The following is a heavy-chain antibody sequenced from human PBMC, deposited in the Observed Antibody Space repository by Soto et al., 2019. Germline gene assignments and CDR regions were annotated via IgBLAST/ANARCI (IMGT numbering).Heavy chain of an antibody. Sequence: GASVKVSCKTSGYTFNTYGINWVGQAPGQGLELMGWISAYDGKTTYAEKFQGRVTLTTDTSTSTAYMELRSLRSDDTAIYYCARDPHEFWTSYWFDPWGQGTPVTVSS. CDR2: ISAYDGKT. D-gene: IGHD3-3*01. CDR1: GYTFNTYG. CDR3: ARDPHEFWTSYWFDP. V-gene: IGHV1-18*01. J-gene: IGHJ5*02.